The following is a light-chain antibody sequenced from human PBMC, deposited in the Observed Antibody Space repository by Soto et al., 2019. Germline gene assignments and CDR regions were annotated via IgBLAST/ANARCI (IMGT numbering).Light chain of an antibody. J-gene: IGLJ1*01. V-gene: IGLV2-11*01. CDR1: SSDVGGYNY. Sequence: QSALTQPRSVSASPGQSVTISCTGTSSDVGGYNYVSWFQQHPGKAPKVMIYDVSKRPSGVPDRFSGSKSGNTASLTISGLQAEDEADYYCCSDAGSYTYVFGTGTKLTGL. CDR2: DVS. CDR3: CSDAGSYTYV.